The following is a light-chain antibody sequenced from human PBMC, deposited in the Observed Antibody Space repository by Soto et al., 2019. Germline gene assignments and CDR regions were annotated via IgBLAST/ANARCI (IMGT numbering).Light chain of an antibody. J-gene: IGLJ3*02. Sequence: QSALTQPRSVSGSPGQSVTISCTGTSNDVGGYNYVSWYQQHPGKAPKLLISDVNKRPSGVPDRFSGSKSGNTAFLIISGLQAEDEADYYCCSYAGSSTWVFGGGTKVTVL. CDR1: SNDVGGYNY. CDR3: CSYAGSSTWV. CDR2: DVN. V-gene: IGLV2-11*01.